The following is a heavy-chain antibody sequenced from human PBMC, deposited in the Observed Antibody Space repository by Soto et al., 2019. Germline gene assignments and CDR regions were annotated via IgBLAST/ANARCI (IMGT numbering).Heavy chain of an antibody. J-gene: IGHJ5*02. CDR1: GFIVSNSY. V-gene: IGHV3-53*01. D-gene: IGHD1-26*01. Sequence: PGGSLRLSCAASGFIVSNSYMSWVRQAPGKGLEWVSILYSGGTTYYADSVKGRFTFSRDNAANTVFLQMNNLRVEDTAVYYCVRDRGGSYWPDPWGQGTLVTVSS. CDR3: VRDRGGSYWPDP. CDR2: LYSGGTT.